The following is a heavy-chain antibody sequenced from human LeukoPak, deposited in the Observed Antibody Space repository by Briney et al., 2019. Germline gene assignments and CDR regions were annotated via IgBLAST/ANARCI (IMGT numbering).Heavy chain of an antibody. J-gene: IGHJ3*02. D-gene: IGHD6-19*01. CDR3: ARVRDSSGWYPDAFDI. CDR2: INSDESST. V-gene: IGHV3-74*01. CDR1: GFTFSSYW. Sequence: GGSLRLSCAASGFTFSSYWMHWVRQAPGKGLVWVSRINSDESSTSYADSVKGRFTISRDNAKNTLYLQMNSLRAEDTAVYYCARVRDSSGWYPDAFDIWGQGTMVTVSS.